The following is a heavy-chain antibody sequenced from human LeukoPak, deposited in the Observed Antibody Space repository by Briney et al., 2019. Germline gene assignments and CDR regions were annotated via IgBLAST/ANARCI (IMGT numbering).Heavy chain of an antibody. CDR1: GGSISSYY. CDR2: IYYSGST. J-gene: IGHJ6*03. Sequence: SETLSLTCTVSGGSISSYYWSWIRQPPGKGLEWIGYIYYSGSTNYNPSLKSRVTISVDTSKNQFSLKLSSVTAADTAVYYCARSERRHYDILTSYGYYYYYMDVWGKGTTVTVSS. D-gene: IGHD3-9*01. CDR3: ARSERRHYDILTSYGYYYYYMDV. V-gene: IGHV4-59*01.